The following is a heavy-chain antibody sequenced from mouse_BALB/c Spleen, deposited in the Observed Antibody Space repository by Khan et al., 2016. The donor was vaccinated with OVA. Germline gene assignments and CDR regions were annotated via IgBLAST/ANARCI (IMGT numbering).Heavy chain of an antibody. J-gene: IGHJ4*01. Sequence: QVQLQQSGAELARPGASVKMSCKASGYTFTSHTMHWVKQRPGQGLEWIGYINPRSGYTNYNQKFNDKATLTADKSSSTAYMQLSSLTSEDSAVYDGARRTREYAMDYWGQGTSVTVAS. V-gene: IGHV1-4*01. D-gene: IGHD2-14*01. CDR1: GYTFTSHT. CDR2: INPRSGYT. CDR3: ARRTREYAMDY.